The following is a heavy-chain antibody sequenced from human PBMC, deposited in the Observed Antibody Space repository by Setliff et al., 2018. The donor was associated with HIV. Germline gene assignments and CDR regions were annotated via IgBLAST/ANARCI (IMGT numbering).Heavy chain of an antibody. J-gene: IGHJ4*02. CDR2: FDSSGGT. D-gene: IGHD6-19*01. Sequence: SETLSLTCTVSGDSVRSSRYYWSWIRQPAGMGLEWIGRFDSSGGTDYNPSLKSRVTISKDTSKNQLSLKLTSVTAADTAVYFCAGDYAGSGRPFDYWDQGTLVTVSS. CDR3: AGDYAGSGRPFDY. CDR1: GDSVRSSRYY. V-gene: IGHV4-61*02.